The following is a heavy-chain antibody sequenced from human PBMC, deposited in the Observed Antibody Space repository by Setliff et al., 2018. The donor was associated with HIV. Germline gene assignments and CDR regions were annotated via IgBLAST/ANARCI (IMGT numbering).Heavy chain of an antibody. V-gene: IGHV4-4*09. CDR3: ARVYSRSWFFFDH. J-gene: IGHJ4*02. CDR2: IYNSAST. CDR1: GDSISTDY. D-gene: IGHD6-13*01. Sequence: PSETLSLTCTVSGDSISTDYWTWIRQPPGKGLEWIGYIYNSASTSYNPSLKSRVTISVDTSKNQFSLKLTSVTAADTAVYYCARVYSRSWFFFDHWGQGILVTVSS.